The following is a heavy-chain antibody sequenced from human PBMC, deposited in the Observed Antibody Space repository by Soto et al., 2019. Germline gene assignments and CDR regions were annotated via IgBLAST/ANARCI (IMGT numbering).Heavy chain of an antibody. J-gene: IGHJ3*02. Sequence: QVQLVESGGGVVQPGRSLRLSCAASGFTFSSYGMHWVRQAPGKGLEWVAVIWYDGSNKYYADSVKGRFTISRDNSKNTLYLQMNSLRAEDTAVYYCAREGGAGAFDIWGQGTMVTVSS. V-gene: IGHV3-33*01. D-gene: IGHD1-26*01. CDR1: GFTFSSYG. CDR2: IWYDGSNK. CDR3: AREGGAGAFDI.